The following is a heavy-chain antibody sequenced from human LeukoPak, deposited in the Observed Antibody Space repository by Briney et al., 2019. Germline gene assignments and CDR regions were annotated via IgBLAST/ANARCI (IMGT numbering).Heavy chain of an antibody. CDR3: ARPLAGELSAAFDI. J-gene: IGHJ3*02. Sequence: SGTLSLTCTVSGGSISSYYWSWIRQPPGKGLEWIGYIYYSGSTNYNPSLKSRVTISVDTSKNQFSLKLSSVTAADTAVYYCARPLAGELSAAFDIWGQGTMVTVSS. V-gene: IGHV4-59*01. CDR2: IYYSGST. CDR1: GGSISSYY. D-gene: IGHD3-16*02.